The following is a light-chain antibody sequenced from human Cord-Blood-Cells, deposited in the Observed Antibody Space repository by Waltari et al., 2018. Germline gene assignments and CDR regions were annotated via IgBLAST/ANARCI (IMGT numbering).Light chain of an antibody. CDR3: QQYDNLPRSA. CDR1: QDISNY. J-gene: IGKJ5*01. Sequence: DIQMTQSPSSLSASVGDRVTITCQASQDISNYLNWYQQKPGKAPKLLIYDASNLETGVPSRFSGSGSGTDFTFTNSRLQPENIATYYCQQYDNLPRSAFGQGTRLEIK. CDR2: DAS. V-gene: IGKV1-33*01.